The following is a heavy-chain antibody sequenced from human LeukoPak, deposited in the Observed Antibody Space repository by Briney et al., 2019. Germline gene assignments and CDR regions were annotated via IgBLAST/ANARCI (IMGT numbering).Heavy chain of an antibody. CDR2: LYSGGDT. D-gene: IGHD2-8*01. V-gene: IGHV3-66*02. CDR1: GFTVSSNY. CDR3: ARGPKRALISN. J-gene: IGHJ4*02. Sequence: GGSLRLSCTTSGFTVSSNYMSWVRQAPGRGLEWVSVLYSGGDTYYADSVNGRFTISRENSKNTLYLQMNSLRAEDTAVYYCARGPKRALISNWGQGTLVTVSS.